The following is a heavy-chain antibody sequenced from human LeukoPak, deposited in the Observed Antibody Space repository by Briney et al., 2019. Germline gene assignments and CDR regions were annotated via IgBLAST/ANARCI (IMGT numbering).Heavy chain of an antibody. D-gene: IGHD3-10*01. CDR2: ISYDGSNK. CDR1: GFTFSSYG. Sequence: PGRSLRLSCAASGFTFSSYGMHWVRQAPGKGLEWVAVISYDGSNKYYADSVKGRLTISRDNSKNTLYLQMNSLRAEDTAVYYCARDFTMVRGVILDYWGQGTLVTVSS. CDR3: ARDFTMVRGVILDY. V-gene: IGHV3-30*03. J-gene: IGHJ4*02.